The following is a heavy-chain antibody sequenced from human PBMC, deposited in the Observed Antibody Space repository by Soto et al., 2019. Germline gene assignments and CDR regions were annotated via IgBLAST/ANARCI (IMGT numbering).Heavy chain of an antibody. CDR2: IWYDGSNK. CDR3: ARHHGGYVTYFDY. J-gene: IGHJ4*02. Sequence: GGSLRLSCAASGFTFSSYGMHWVRQAPGKGLEWVAVIWYDGSNKYYADSVKGRFTISRDNSKNTLYLQMNSLRAEDTAAYYCARHHGGYVTYFDYWGQGTLVTVSS. D-gene: IGHD5-12*01. V-gene: IGHV3-33*01. CDR1: GFTFSSYG.